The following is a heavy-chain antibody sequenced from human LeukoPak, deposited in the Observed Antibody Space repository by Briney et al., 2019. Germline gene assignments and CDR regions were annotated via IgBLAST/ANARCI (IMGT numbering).Heavy chain of an antibody. V-gene: IGHV3-30*03. Sequence: GGSLRLSCAASGFTVSSNYMSWVRQAPGKGLEWVTIISYDARNKYFADSVNGRFTVSRDNSKNTVYLQMNSLRVDDTAVYFCAGFWGSHRLEYWGQGTPVIVSS. CDR2: ISYDARNK. CDR1: GFTVSSNY. J-gene: IGHJ4*02. CDR3: AGFWGSHRLEY. D-gene: IGHD3-16*01.